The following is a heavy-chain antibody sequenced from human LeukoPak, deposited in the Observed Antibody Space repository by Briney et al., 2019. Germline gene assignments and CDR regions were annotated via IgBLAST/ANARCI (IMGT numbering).Heavy chain of an antibody. J-gene: IGHJ3*02. Sequence: GGSLKLSCSASGFTFSSFWMSWVRQAPGKGLEWVANIKQDGSEKYYVDSVKGRFTISRDNAKSSLYLQMNSLRAEDTAVYYCARLVLMVYENAGAFDIWGQGTMVTVSS. CDR2: IKQDGSEK. V-gene: IGHV3-7*01. CDR3: ARLVLMVYENAGAFDI. D-gene: IGHD2-8*01. CDR1: GFTFSSFW.